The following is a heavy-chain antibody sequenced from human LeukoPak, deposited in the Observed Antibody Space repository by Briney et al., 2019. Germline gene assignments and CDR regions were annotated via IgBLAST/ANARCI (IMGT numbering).Heavy chain of an antibody. CDR3: ARWAESNDY. Sequence: GGSLRPSCAASGFSFSNFWMSWVRQAPGKGLEWVANIKEDGSEKYYVDSVKGRFTISRDNAKNSLYLQMNSLRAEDTAVYYCARWAESNDYWGQGTLVTVSS. CDR1: GFSFSNFW. CDR2: IKEDGSEK. J-gene: IGHJ4*02. V-gene: IGHV3-7*05.